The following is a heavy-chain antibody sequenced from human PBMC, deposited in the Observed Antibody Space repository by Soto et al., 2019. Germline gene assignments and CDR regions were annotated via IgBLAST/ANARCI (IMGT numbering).Heavy chain of an antibody. CDR3: ARDELGYCSGGSCAPYYYYYMDV. V-gene: IGHV3-7*01. CDR2: IKQDGSGK. Sequence: EVQLVESGGGLVQPGGSLRLSCAASGFTFSSYWMSWVRQAPGKGLEWVANIKQDGSGKYYVDSVKGRFTISRDNAKNSLYLQMNSLRAEDTAVYYCARDELGYCSGGSCAPYYYYYMDVWGKGTTVNFSS. J-gene: IGHJ6*03. CDR1: GFTFSSYW. D-gene: IGHD2-15*01.